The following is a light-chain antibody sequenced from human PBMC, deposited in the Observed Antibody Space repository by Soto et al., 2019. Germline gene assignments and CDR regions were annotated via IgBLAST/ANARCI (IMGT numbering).Light chain of an antibody. CDR1: QSISSW. CDR2: KAS. Sequence: DIKMSQSPSTLSASVGDRVTITCRASQSISSWLAWYQQKPGKAPKLLIYKASGLESGVPSRFSGSGSGTEFTLTISSLQPDDFATYYCLQDYTYPWTFGQGTKVDIK. V-gene: IGKV1-5*03. J-gene: IGKJ1*01. CDR3: LQDYTYPWT.